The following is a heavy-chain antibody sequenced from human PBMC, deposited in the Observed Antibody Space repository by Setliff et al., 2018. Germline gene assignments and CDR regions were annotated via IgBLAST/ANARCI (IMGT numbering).Heavy chain of an antibody. Sequence: ASVKVSSKTSGFSFISFGFSWVRQAPGQGLEWRGSISGYTGETNYAQKFQARVTMTADTSTKTVYMELRSLTSDDTAVYDCTRSRAPSVVLAADFDFWGQGTPVTVSS. CDR3: TRSRAPSVVLAADFDF. V-gene: IGHV1-18*01. D-gene: IGHD2-21*01. CDR2: ISGYTGET. J-gene: IGHJ4*02. CDR1: GFSFISFG.